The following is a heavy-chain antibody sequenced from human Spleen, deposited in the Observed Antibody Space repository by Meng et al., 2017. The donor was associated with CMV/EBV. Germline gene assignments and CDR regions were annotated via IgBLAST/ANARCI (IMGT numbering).Heavy chain of an antibody. CDR1: GFTFSDYY. J-gene: IGHJ6*02. D-gene: IGHD3-3*01. V-gene: IGHV3-11*01. CDR3: ARDREPLGGWSGYYWRYYYYYGMDV. CDR2: ISSSGSTI. Sequence: GGSLRLSCAASGFTFSDYYMSWIRQAPGKGLEWVSYISSSGSTIYYADSVKGRFTISRDNAKNSLYLQMNSLRAEDTAVYYCARDREPLGGWSGYYWRYYYYYGMDVWGQGTTVTVS.